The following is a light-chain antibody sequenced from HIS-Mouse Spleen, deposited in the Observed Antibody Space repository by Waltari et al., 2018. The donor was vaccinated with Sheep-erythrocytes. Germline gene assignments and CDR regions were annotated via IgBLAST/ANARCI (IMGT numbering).Light chain of an antibody. J-gene: IGKJ1*01. CDR3: PQFNKYPRT. CDR1: QGISSA. Sequence: AIQLTQSPSSLSASVGDRVTITCRASQGISSALAWYQQKPGKAPKLLIYDASSLESGVPSSFIGSGFGSAFIPLIRCLTPEDCATYFCPQFNKYPRTLVHVTKVQIK. V-gene: IGKV1D-13*01. CDR2: DAS.